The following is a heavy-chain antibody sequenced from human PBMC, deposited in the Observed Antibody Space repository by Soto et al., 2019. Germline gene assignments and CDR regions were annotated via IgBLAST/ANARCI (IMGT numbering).Heavy chain of an antibody. CDR1: GFTFSSYW. CDR3: ARDQPGPTSY. J-gene: IGHJ4*02. V-gene: IGHV3-7*01. CDR2: IKEDGSEK. Sequence: EVQLVESGGGLVQPGGSLRLSCGGSGFTFSSYWMCWVRQAPGKGLEWVAIIKEDGSEKYYVNSVKGRFTISRDNAKNSLYLQMNSLRAEDTAVYYCARDQPGPTSYWGQGTLVTVSS.